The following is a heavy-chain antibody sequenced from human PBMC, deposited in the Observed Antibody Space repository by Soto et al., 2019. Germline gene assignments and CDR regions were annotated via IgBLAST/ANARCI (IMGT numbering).Heavy chain of an antibody. CDR2: IYYSGST. D-gene: IGHD3-10*01. J-gene: IGHJ3*02. Sequence: PSETLSLTCTVSGGSISSGGYYWSWIRQHPGKGLEWIGYIYYSGSTYYNPSLKSRVTISVDTSKNQFSLKLSSVTAADTAVYYCARDASHYYGSGSYYNVFAFDIWGQGTMVTVSS. CDR3: ARDASHYYGSGSYYNVFAFDI. V-gene: IGHV4-31*03. CDR1: GGSISSGGYY.